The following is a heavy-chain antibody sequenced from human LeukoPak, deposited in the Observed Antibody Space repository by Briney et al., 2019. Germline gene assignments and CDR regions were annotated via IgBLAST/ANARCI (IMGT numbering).Heavy chain of an antibody. CDR3: VRLRRNSDRSGFYYYYDY. D-gene: IGHD3-22*01. CDR1: GFTFSSHA. Sequence: GGSLRLSCTASGFTFSSHARTWVRQAAGKGLQGVSSITVSGSGAYYADSVKGRVTISRDNSKNTLFLQMDSLRAEDTAVYYCVRLRRNSDRSGFYYYYDYWGQGTLVTVSS. V-gene: IGHV3-23*01. CDR2: ITVSGSGA. J-gene: IGHJ4*02.